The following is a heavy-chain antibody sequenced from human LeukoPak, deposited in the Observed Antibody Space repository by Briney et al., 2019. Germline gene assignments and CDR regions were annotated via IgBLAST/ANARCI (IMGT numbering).Heavy chain of an antibody. Sequence: GGSLRLSCAASGFTFDDYDMSWVRQAPGKGLEWVSAISGSRGTTYYADSVKGRFTISRDNSKNTLDLQMNSLRAEDTAVYYCARSIVKTRGRFDYWGQGTLVTVSS. CDR2: ISGSRGTT. CDR1: GFTFDDYD. CDR3: ARSIVKTRGRFDY. V-gene: IGHV3-23*01. D-gene: IGHD1-26*01. J-gene: IGHJ4*02.